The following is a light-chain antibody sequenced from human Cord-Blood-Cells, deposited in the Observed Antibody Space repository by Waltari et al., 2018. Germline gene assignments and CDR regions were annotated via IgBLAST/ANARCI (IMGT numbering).Light chain of an antibody. CDR1: QSVSSSY. J-gene: IGKJ1*01. Sequence: EIVLTQSPGTLSLSPGDRATLSCRASQSVSSSYLAWYQHKPGQAPRLLIYGASSRATGIPDRFSGSGSGTDFTLTISRLEPEDCAVYYCQQYGSSPPWTFGQGTKVEIK. V-gene: IGKV3-20*01. CDR2: GAS. CDR3: QQYGSSPPWT.